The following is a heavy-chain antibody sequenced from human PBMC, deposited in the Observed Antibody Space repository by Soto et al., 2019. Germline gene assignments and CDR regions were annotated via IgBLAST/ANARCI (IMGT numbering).Heavy chain of an antibody. D-gene: IGHD3-22*01. Sequence: PGGSLRLSCEASGFSFRSYWMHWVRQGPGKGLVWVSRINNDGSSTSYADSVKGRFTISRDNAKNTLYLQMNSLRVEDTAVYYCAKAPNNYGSHFDNWGQGTLVTVSS. J-gene: IGHJ4*02. V-gene: IGHV3-74*01. CDR3: AKAPNNYGSHFDN. CDR2: INNDGSST. CDR1: GFSFRSYW.